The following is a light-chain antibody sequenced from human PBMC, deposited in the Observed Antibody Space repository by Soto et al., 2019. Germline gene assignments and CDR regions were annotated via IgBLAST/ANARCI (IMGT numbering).Light chain of an antibody. CDR3: SSFTTSSTYV. J-gene: IGLJ1*01. Sequence: QSVLTQPPSVSGSPGQSVAISCSGSSSDVGSNNRVSWYQQSPGTAPKLMIYDVTNRPSGVPDRFSGSKSGNTASLTISGLQADDEADYYCSSFTTSSTYVFGTGTKLTVL. CDR2: DVT. CDR1: SSDVGSNNR. V-gene: IGLV2-18*02.